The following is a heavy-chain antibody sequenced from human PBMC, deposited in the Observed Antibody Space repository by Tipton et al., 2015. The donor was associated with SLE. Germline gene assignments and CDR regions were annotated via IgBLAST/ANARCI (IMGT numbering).Heavy chain of an antibody. V-gene: IGHV4-39*07. J-gene: IGHJ3*02. CDR2: IYYSGST. Sequence: TLSLTCTVSGGSISSSSYYWGWLRRPPGKGLEWIGSIYYSGSTYYNPSLKSRVTISVDTSKNQFSRKLSSVTAADTAVYYCARDRGYCGGDCYSDAFDIWGQGTMVTVSS. CDR3: ARDRGYCGGDCYSDAFDI. CDR1: GGSISSSSYY. D-gene: IGHD2-21*01.